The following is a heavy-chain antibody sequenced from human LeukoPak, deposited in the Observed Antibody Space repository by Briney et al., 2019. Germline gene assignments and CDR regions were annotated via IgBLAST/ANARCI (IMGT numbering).Heavy chain of an antibody. CDR3: AKELESSGYYYGSAFDI. CDR2: IWYDGSNK. CDR1: GITFSSYG. Sequence: GRSLRLSCAASGITFSSYGMHWVRQAPGKGLEWVAVIWYDGSNKYYADSVKGRFTISRDNSKNTLYLQMNSLRAEDTAVYYCAKELESSGYYYGSAFDIWGQGTMVTVSS. D-gene: IGHD3-22*01. V-gene: IGHV3-33*06. J-gene: IGHJ3*02.